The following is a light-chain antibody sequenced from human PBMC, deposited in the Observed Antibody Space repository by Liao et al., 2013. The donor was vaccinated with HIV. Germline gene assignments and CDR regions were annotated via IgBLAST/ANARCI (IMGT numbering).Light chain of an antibody. CDR1: KLGDKY. CDR2: QDS. V-gene: IGLV3-1*01. Sequence: SYELTQPPSVSVSPGQTASITCSGDKLGDKYACWYQQKPGQSPVLVIYQDSKRPSGIPERFSGSNSGNTATLTISGTQAMDEADYYCQVWDSSSDHPIFGTGTKVTVL. CDR3: QVWDSSSDHPI. J-gene: IGLJ1*01.